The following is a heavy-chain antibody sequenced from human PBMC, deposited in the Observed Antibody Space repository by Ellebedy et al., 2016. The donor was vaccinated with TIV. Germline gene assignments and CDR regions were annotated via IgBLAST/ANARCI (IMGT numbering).Heavy chain of an antibody. V-gene: IGHV4-34*01. D-gene: IGHD3-10*01. CDR2: INGGGRT. CDR1: GTSFNGYY. J-gene: IGHJ5*02. Sequence: MPSETLSLTCAVYGTSFNGYYWSWIRQLPGKGLEWIAEINGGGRTTYNPSLKSRVTVSADTSKNQFSLTRKSMNPADTAVYYCAVNMESGLKWFDPWGRGTLVTVSS. CDR3: AVNMESGLKWFDP.